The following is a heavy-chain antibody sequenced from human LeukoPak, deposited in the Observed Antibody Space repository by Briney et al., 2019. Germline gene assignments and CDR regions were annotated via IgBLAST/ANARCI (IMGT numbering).Heavy chain of an antibody. CDR3: ARGLSVAGRYY. J-gene: IGHJ4*02. CDR2: IYYSGST. Sequence: SETLSLTCTVSGGSISSSSYYWGWIRQPPGKGLEWIGSIYYSGSTYYNPSLKSRVTISVDTSKNQFSLKLSSVTAADTAVYYCARGLSVAGRYYWGQGTLVTVSS. D-gene: IGHD6-19*01. V-gene: IGHV4-39*01. CDR1: GGSISSSSYY.